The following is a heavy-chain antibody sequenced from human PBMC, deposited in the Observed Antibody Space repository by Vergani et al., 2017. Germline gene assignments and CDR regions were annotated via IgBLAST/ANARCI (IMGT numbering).Heavy chain of an antibody. CDR3: HSEVVVVPAATDACDI. J-gene: IGHJ3*02. V-gene: IGHV3-23*01. CDR2: ISGSGGST. D-gene: IGHD2-2*01. Sequence: EVQLLESGGGLVQPGGSLRLSCAASGFTFSSYAMSWVRQAPGKGLEWVSAISGSGGSTYYADSVKGRFTISRDNSKNTLYLQMNSLRAEDTAVYYCHSEVVVVPAATDACDIWGQGTMVTVSS. CDR1: GFTFSSYA.